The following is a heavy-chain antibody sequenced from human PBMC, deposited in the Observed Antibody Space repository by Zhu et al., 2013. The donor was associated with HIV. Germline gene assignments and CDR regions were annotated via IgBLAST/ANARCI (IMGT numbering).Heavy chain of an antibody. CDR3: ARHASRALVGSGSYFPILRTVVDVV. J-gene: IGHJ6*02. V-gene: IGHV1-69*01. CDR2: IIPIFGTA. CDR1: GGTFSSYA. Sequence: QVRLVQSGAEVKKPGSSVKVSCKASGGTFSSYAISWVRQAPGQGLEWMGGIIPIFGTANYAQKFQGRVTITADESTSTAYMELSSLRSEDTAVYYCARHASRALVGSGSYFPILRTVVDVVGDQGTTVHRLL. D-gene: IGHD3-10*01.